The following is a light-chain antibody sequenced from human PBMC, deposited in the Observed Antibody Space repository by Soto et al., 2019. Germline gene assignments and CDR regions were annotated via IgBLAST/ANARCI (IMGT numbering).Light chain of an antibody. V-gene: IGKV1-5*03. J-gene: IGKJ1*01. Sequence: IQLTHSPSCLSASGGDRVTMTCRASQTISIRLAWFQQKPGKAPKLLIYKASTLKSGVPSRFSGSGSGTEFTLTISSLQPDDFATYYCQHYNSYSEAFGQGTKVDIK. CDR2: KAS. CDR3: QHYNSYSEA. CDR1: QTISIR.